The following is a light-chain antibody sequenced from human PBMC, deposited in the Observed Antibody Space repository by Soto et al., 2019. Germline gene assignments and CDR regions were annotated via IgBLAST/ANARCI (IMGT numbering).Light chain of an antibody. J-gene: IGKJ4*01. CDR3: QQYNSYSLP. CDR1: QSISSW. CDR2: DAS. V-gene: IGKV1-5*01. Sequence: DIRMTQSPSTLSASVGDRVTITCRASQSISSWLAWYQQKPGKAPKLLIYDASSLESGVPSRFSGSGSGTEFTLTISSLQPDDCATYYCQQYNSYSLPFGGGTKVEIK.